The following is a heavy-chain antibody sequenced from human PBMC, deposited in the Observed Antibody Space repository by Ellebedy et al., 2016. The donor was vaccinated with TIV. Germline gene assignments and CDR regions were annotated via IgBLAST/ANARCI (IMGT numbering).Heavy chain of an antibody. V-gene: IGHV3-23*01. CDR2: ISGSGGST. Sequence: GGSLRLXXAASGFTFSSYAMSWVRQAPGKGLEWVSAISGSGGSTYYADSVKGRFTISRDNSKNTLYLQMNSLRAEDTAVYYCATSRYCSGGSCYPPAGMDVWGQGTTVTVSS. D-gene: IGHD2-15*01. CDR3: ATSRYCSGGSCYPPAGMDV. J-gene: IGHJ6*02. CDR1: GFTFSSYA.